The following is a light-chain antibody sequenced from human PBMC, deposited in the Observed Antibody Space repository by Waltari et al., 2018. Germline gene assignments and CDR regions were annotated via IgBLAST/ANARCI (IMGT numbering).Light chain of an antibody. Sequence: VLTQTPATLSLSPGKRATLPCRASQSVSSYLILYQQKPGQAPRLLIYDAFNRATGIPARFSGSGSGTDFTLTISSLEPEDFAVYYCQQRANWPITFGQGTRLEIK. V-gene: IGKV3-11*01. CDR3: QQRANWPIT. CDR1: QSVSSY. CDR2: DAF. J-gene: IGKJ5*01.